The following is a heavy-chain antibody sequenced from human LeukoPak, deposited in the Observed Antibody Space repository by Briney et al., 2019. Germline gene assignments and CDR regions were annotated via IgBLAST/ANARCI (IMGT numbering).Heavy chain of an antibody. V-gene: IGHV4-39*07. CDR1: GGSISSSSYY. Sequence: SETLSLTCTVFGGSISSSSYYWGWIRQPPGKGLEWIGSIYYSGSTYYNPSLKSRVTISVDTSKNQFSLKLSSVTAADTAVYYCARDGGGYNYWGQGTLVTVSS. J-gene: IGHJ4*02. D-gene: IGHD3-16*02. CDR3: ARDGGGYNY. CDR2: IYYSGST.